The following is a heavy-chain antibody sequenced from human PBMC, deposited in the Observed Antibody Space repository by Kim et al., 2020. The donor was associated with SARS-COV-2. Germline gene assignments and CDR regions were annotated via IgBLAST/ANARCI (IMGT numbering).Heavy chain of an antibody. CDR3: ARLEVGALDY. D-gene: IGHD1-26*01. CDR2: ST. V-gene: IGHV3-53*01. J-gene: IGHJ4*02. Sequence: STYYADSVKGRLTITRDNSKNTLYLQMNSLRAEDTAVDYCARLEVGALDYWGQGTLVTVSS.